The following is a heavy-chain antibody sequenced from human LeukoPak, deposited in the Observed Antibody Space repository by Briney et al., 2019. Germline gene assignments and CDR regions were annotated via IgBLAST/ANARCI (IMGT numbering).Heavy chain of an antibody. CDR1: GFTFSDYS. D-gene: IGHD1-1*01. J-gene: IGHJ6*03. Sequence: PGGSLRLSCGASGFTFSDYSMNWVRQAPGKGLEWVSYISSSSGTIYYADSMKGRFTISRDNAKNSLYLQMNSLRAEDTAVYYCARDQLRYYYYYMDVWGKGTTVTVSS. CDR3: ARDQLRYYYYYMDV. V-gene: IGHV3-48*01. CDR2: ISSSSGTI.